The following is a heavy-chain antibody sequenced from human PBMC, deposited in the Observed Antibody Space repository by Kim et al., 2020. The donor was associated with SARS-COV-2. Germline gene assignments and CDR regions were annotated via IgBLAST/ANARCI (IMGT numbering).Heavy chain of an antibody. D-gene: IGHD6-19*01. V-gene: IGHV3-74*01. CDR2: DGRTT. CDR3: AAVTGTVN. Sequence: DGRTTTYADSVKGRFTISRDNAKTTLYLQMNSLRVEDTAVYHCAAVTGTVNWGQGTLVIVSS. J-gene: IGHJ4*02.